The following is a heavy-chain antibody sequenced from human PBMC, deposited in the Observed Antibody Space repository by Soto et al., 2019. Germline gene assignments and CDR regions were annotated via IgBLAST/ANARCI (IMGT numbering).Heavy chain of an antibody. CDR3: ARESEDLTSNFDY. Sequence: GGSLRLSCAASGFTFTRYSMNWVRQAPGKGLEWVSSISSTTNYIYYGDSMKGRFTVSRDNAKNSLYLEMNSLRAEDTAVYYCARESEDLTSNFDYWGQGTLVTVSS. CDR2: ISSTTNYI. V-gene: IGHV3-21*06. J-gene: IGHJ4*02. CDR1: GFTFTRYS.